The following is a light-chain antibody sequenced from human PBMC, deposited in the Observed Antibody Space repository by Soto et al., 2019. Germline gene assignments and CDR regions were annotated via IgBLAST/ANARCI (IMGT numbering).Light chain of an antibody. V-gene: IGKV1-39*01. J-gene: IGKJ4*01. CDR2: SAS. Sequence: INMTQSPSALSASVGDRVTISCRASETISHYLNWYQQKPGKAPKLLIYSASKLQSGVPARFSGSGSGTDFTLTTTSLQSEDFATYYCQQSSSTPLTFGGGTKVDIK. CDR3: QQSSSTPLT. CDR1: ETISHY.